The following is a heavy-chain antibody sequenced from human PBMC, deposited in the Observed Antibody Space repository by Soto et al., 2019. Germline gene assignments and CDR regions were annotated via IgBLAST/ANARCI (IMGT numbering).Heavy chain of an antibody. V-gene: IGHV4-31*03. D-gene: IGHD3-22*01. CDR1: GGSISSGGYY. CDR3: ARGRHYYDSSGSCFDY. J-gene: IGHJ4*02. CDR2: IYYSGST. Sequence: SETLSLTCTVSGGSISSGGYYWSWIRQHPGKGLEWIGYIYYSGSTYYNPSLKSRVTISVDTSKNQFSLKLSSVTAADTAVYYCARGRHYYDSSGSCFDYWGQGTLVTVSS.